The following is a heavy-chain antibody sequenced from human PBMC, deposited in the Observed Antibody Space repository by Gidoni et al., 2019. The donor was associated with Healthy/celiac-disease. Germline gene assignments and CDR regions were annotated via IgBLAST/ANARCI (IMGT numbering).Heavy chain of an antibody. CDR2: IIPIFGTA. CDR3: AREGGGGCSGGSCYSGDAFDI. Sequence: QVQLVPSGAEVKKPGSSVKVSCKASGGTFSSYAISWVRQAPGPGLEWMEGIIPIFGTANYAQKFQGRVTITADESTSTAYMELSSLRSEDTAVYYCAREGGGGCSGGSCYSGDAFDIWGQGTMVTVSS. V-gene: IGHV1-69*01. CDR1: GGTFSSYA. J-gene: IGHJ3*02. D-gene: IGHD2-15*01.